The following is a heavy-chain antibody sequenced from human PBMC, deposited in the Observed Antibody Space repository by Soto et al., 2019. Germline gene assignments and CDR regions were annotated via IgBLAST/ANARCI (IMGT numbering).Heavy chain of an antibody. D-gene: IGHD5-12*01. CDR2: IYHSGST. CDR1: GGSFSSGGYS. J-gene: IGHJ6*02. V-gene: IGHV4-30-2*01. Sequence: QLQLQESGSGLVKPSQTLSLTCAVSGGSFSSGGYSWSWIRQPPGKGLEWIGYIYHSGSTYYNRSLKSRVTISVDRSKIQFSLKLSSVTAADTAVYYCASGGYSGYHRDGMDVWGQGTTVTVSS. CDR3: ASGGYSGYHRDGMDV.